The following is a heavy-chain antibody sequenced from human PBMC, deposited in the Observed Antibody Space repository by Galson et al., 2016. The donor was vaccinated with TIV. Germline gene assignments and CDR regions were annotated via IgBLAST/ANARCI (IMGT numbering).Heavy chain of an antibody. J-gene: IGHJ6*03. CDR3: ARVPQIYDYYMDV. CDR2: IIPLFGTV. CDR1: GDIFRSYG. V-gene: IGHV1-69*05. Sequence: SVKVSCKASGDIFRSYGISWVRQAPGQGLEWMGAIIPLFGTVKYEQTFQGRLTITTDESTGTVYMELSSLTSEDTAIYYCARVPQIYDYYMDVWGQGTLVTVSS.